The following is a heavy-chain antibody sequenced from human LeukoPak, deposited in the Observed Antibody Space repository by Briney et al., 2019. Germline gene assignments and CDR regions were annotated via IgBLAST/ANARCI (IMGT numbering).Heavy chain of an antibody. V-gene: IGHV3-48*01. CDR2: IILRGRPI. D-gene: IGHD3-16*02. CDR3: ARAYRGIPLDY. J-gene: IGHJ4*02. CDR1: GFTFRSYS. Sequence: GGSLRLSCAASGFTFRSYSMNWVRQAPGKGRECVSYIILRGRPIHYTDSGKGRFTISRDNAKNSLYLHMISLRAGDMAVYYCARAYRGIPLDYWGQGTLVTVSS.